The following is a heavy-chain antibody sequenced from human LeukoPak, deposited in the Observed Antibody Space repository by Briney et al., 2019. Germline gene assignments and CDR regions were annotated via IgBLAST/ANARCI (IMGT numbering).Heavy chain of an antibody. CDR2: IKHDGSEQ. J-gene: IGHJ6*02. CDR1: GFTFSNYW. D-gene: IGHD6-13*01. Sequence: GESLKISCTASGFTFSNYWMSWVRQTPEKGLEWLANIKHDGSEQVYVDSVKGRFTISRDNAKNSLYLQMNSLRAEDTAVYYCARDPYSNSWSYGMDVWGQGTTVTVSS. CDR3: ARDPYSNSWSYGMDV. V-gene: IGHV3-7*05.